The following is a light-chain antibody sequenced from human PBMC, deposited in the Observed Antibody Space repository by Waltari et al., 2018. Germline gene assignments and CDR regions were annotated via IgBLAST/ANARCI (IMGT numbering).Light chain of an antibody. CDR2: LTS. CDR1: QRVNDF. Sequence: DIQMTQSPSSLSASVGDRVPITCRTSQRVNDFLNWYQQKPGRAPKVLIHLTSKFQNGVPSRFSARGSGTEFTLTITNLQPEDFATYFCQQSYDAPFTFGQGTELAI. J-gene: IGKJ2*01. V-gene: IGKV1-39*01. CDR3: QQSYDAPFT.